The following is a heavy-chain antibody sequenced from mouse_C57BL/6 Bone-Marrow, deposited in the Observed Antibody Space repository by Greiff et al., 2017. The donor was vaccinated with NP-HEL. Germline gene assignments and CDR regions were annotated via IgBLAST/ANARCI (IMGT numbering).Heavy chain of an antibody. D-gene: IGHD1-1*01. CDR3: ARGSITTVVATTPLYYFDY. Sequence: VQGVESGAELARPGASVKLSCKASGYTFTSYGISWVKQRTGQGLEWIGEIYPRSGNTYYNEKFKGKATLTADKSSSTAYMELRSLTSEDSAVYFCARGSITTVVATTPLYYFDYWGQGTTLTVSS. CDR1: GYTFTSYG. J-gene: IGHJ2*01. CDR2: IYPRSGNT. V-gene: IGHV1-81*01.